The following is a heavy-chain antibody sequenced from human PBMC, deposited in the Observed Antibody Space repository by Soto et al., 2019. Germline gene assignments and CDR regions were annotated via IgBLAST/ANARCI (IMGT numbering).Heavy chain of an antibody. CDR1: GGSISTFY. V-gene: IGHV4-59*08. CDR2: VSDIAST. CDR3: ATSPYSSTFDLQY. D-gene: IGHD6-13*01. Sequence: SETLSLTCTVSGGSISTFYWTWVRQPPGKGLEWIGYVSDIASTHYNPSLNNRVTISVDTSKNQFSLKLISVTAADTAVYYCATSPYSSTFDLQYWRQGSLVTVSS. J-gene: IGHJ4*02.